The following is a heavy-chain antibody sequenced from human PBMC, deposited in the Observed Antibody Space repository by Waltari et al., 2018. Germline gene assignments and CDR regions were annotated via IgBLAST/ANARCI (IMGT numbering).Heavy chain of an antibody. CDR3: ARRYDFWSGYLGFDP. Sequence: QVQLQESGPGLVKPSETLSLTCTVSGGSLRSYYWSWIRQPPGKGLEWIGYIYYSGSTNYNPSLKSRVTISVDTSKNQFSLKLSSVTAADTAVYYCARRYDFWSGYLGFDPWGQGTLVTVSS. CDR2: IYYSGST. V-gene: IGHV4-59*01. J-gene: IGHJ5*02. D-gene: IGHD3-3*01. CDR1: GGSLRSYY.